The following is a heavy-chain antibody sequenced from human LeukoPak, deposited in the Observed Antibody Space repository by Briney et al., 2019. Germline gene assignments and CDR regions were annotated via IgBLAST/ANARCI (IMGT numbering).Heavy chain of an antibody. CDR2: ISTSSSYI. CDR3: ASSLVAGYYYYSYYYMDV. V-gene: IGHV3-21*01. J-gene: IGHJ6*03. D-gene: IGHD5-18*01. Sequence: PGGSLRLSCAASGFTFSRYSMNWVRQAPGKGLEWVSSISTSSSYIYYADSVKGRFTISRDNAKNSLYLQMNSLRAEDTAVYYCASSLVAGYYYYSYYYMDVRGKGTTVTVSS. CDR1: GFTFSRYS.